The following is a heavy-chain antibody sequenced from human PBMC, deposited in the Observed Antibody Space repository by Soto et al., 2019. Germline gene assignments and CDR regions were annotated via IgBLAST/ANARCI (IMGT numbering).Heavy chain of an antibody. V-gene: IGHV3-23*01. CDR2: ISGSGGST. J-gene: IGHJ5*02. CDR1: GFTFSSYA. D-gene: IGHD5-12*01. Sequence: EVQLLEYGGGLVQPGGSLRLSCAASGFTFSSYAMSWVRQAPGKGLEWVSAISGSGGSTYYADSVKGRFTISRDNSKNTLYLQMNSLRAEDTAVYYCAKAEEYSGSPGWFDPWGQGTLVTVSS. CDR3: AKAEEYSGSPGWFDP.